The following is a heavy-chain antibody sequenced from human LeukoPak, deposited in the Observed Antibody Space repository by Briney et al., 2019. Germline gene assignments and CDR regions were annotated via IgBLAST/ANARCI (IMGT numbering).Heavy chain of an antibody. CDR1: GGSISSYY. Sequence: SETLSLTCTVSGGSISSYYWSWIRQPAGRGLEWIGRIYTSGSTNYNPSLKSRVTMSVDTSKNQFSLKLSSVTAADKAVYDCARGSYYYGSGSLSQFDPWGQGTLVTVSS. J-gene: IGHJ5*02. V-gene: IGHV4-4*07. CDR2: IYTSGST. D-gene: IGHD3-10*01. CDR3: ARGSYYYGSGSLSQFDP.